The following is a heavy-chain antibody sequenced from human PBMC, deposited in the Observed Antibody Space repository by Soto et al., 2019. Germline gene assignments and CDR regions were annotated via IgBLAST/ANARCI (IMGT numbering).Heavy chain of an antibody. J-gene: IGHJ4*02. V-gene: IGHV3-30-3*01. D-gene: IGHD4-17*01. CDR1: GFTFSSYA. CDR3: ARALTVTTDY. CDR2: ISYDGSNK. Sequence: QVQLVESGGGVVQPGRSLRLSCAASGFTFSSYAMHWVRQAPGKGLEWVAVISYDGSNKYYADSVKGRFTISRDNSKNTLYLLMNSLRAEDTAVYFCARALTVTTDYWGQGTLVTVSS.